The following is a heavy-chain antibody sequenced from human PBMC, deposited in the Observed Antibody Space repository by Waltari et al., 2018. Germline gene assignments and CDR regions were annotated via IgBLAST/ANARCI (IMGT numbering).Heavy chain of an antibody. CDR3: IRRNYGGDSDMTD. CDR2: IRSKAENYAT. CDR1: GCMFSAAD. D-gene: IGHD2-21*02. J-gene: IGHJ4*02. V-gene: IGHV3-73*02. Sequence: EVQLVESGGDLVQPGGSLNISCAASGCMFSAADMPWARQASGRGVEGIGRIRSKAENYATAYAASVRGRFTLSRDDSKNTAYLQMNSLETEDTALYYCIRRNYGGDSDMTDWGQGTLVTVSS.